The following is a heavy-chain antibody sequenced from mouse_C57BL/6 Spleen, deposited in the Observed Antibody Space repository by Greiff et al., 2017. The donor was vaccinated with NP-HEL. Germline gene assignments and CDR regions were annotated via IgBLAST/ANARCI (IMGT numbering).Heavy chain of an antibody. Sequence: VKLMESGAELARPGASVKMSCKASGYTFTSYTMHWVKQRPGQGLEWIGYINPSSGYTKYNQKFKDKATLTADKSSSTAYMQLSSLTSEDSAVYYCARALAGDYWGQGTTLTVSS. V-gene: IGHV1-4*01. CDR3: ARALAGDY. J-gene: IGHJ2*01. D-gene: IGHD6-1*01. CDR2: INPSSGYT. CDR1: GYTFTSYT.